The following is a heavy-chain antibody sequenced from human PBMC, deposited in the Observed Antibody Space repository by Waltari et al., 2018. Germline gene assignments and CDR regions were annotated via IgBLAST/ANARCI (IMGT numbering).Heavy chain of an antibody. CDR1: GFTFSSYA. CDR2: ISGSGGST. CDR3: ARDPSSVPTGY. J-gene: IGHJ4*02. V-gene: IGHV3-23*01. D-gene: IGHD3-22*01. Sequence: EVQLLESGGGLVQPGGSLRLSCAASGFTFSSYAMSWVRRAAGKGLEWVSAISGSGGSTYYADSVKGRFTISRDNSKNTLYLQMNSLRAEDTAVYYCARDPSSVPTGYWGQGTLVTVSS.